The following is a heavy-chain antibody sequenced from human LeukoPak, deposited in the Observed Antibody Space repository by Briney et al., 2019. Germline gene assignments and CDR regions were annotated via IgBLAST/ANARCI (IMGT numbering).Heavy chain of an antibody. V-gene: IGHV3-30*03. Sequence: PGRSLRLSCAASGFTFSSYGMHWVRQAPGKGLEWVAVISYDGSNKYYADSVKGRFTISRDNSKNTLYLQMNSLRAEDTAVYYCARVPAAGTYYYYYYGMDVWGQGTTVTVSS. CDR3: ARVPAAGTYYYYYYGMDV. J-gene: IGHJ6*02. CDR1: GFTFSSYG. CDR2: ISYDGSNK. D-gene: IGHD6-13*01.